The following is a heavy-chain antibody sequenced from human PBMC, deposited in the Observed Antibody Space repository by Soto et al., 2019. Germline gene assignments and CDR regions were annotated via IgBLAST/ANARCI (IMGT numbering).Heavy chain of an antibody. CDR3: ARAGISQAAAGSLDCCPIDS. CDR2: IYSGGTT. Sequence: EVQLVESGGGLVQPGGSLRLSYAASGFTVSSNYMSWVRQAPGKGLERVSIIYSGGTTYYADSVKGRFTISRDNSKNTLYRQMHSRRAEDTAVYYCARAGISQAAAGSLDCCPIDSWGQGTLVTVSS. J-gene: IGHJ4*02. D-gene: IGHD6-13*01. CDR1: GFTVSSNY. V-gene: IGHV3-66*01.